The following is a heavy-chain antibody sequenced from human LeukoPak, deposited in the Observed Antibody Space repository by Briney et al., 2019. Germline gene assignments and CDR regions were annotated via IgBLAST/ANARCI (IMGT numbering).Heavy chain of an antibody. J-gene: IGHJ4*02. V-gene: IGHV1-2*02. Sequence: ASVKVSCKASGYTFTGYYMHWVRQAPGQGLEWMGWINPNSGGTNYAQKFQGRVTMTRDTSISTAYMELSRLRSDDTAVYYCARVPREPYYDSSGYWFLDYWGRGTLVTVSS. CDR1: GYTFTGYY. CDR2: INPNSGGT. CDR3: ARVPREPYYDSSGYWFLDY. D-gene: IGHD3-22*01.